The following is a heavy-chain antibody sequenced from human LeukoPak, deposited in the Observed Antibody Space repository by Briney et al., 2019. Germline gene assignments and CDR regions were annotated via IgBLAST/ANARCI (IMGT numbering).Heavy chain of an antibody. CDR1: GYTFTSYG. D-gene: IGHD2-2*01. CDR2: ISAYNGNT. V-gene: IGHV1-18*01. J-gene: IGHJ5*02. CDR3: ARVGPFYCSSTSCYFPSSWFDP. Sequence: ASVKVSCKASGYTFTSYGISWVRQAPGQGLEWMGWISAYNGNTNYAQKLQGRVTMTTDTSTSTAYMELRSLRSDDTAVYYCARVGPFYCSSTSCYFPSSWFDPWGQGTLVTVSS.